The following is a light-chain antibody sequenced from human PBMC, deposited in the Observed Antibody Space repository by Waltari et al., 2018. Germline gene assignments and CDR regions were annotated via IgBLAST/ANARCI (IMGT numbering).Light chain of an antibody. CDR3: QHYESLPVT. J-gene: IGKJ1*01. V-gene: IGKV3-20*01. CDR2: HAS. Sequence: IVLTQPPGTRSLSPGESATLSCRASQSISKYLAWYQQKPGQAPRLLIYHASSRAAGIPDRFSGSGSGTDFSLTISRLEPEDFAVYYCQHYESLPVTFGQGTKVEIK. CDR1: QSISKY.